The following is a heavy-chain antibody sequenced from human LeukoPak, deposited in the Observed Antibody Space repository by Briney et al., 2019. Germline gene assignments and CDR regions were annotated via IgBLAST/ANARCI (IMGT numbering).Heavy chain of an antibody. Sequence: PGRSLRLSCAASGFTVSSNYMSRVRQAPGKGLEWVSVIYSGGSTYYADSVKGRFTISRDNSKNTLYLQMNSLRAEDTAVYYCAREWYRGSYGNWGQGTLVTVSS. CDR1: GFTVSSNY. D-gene: IGHD1-26*01. J-gene: IGHJ4*02. CDR2: IYSGGST. V-gene: IGHV3-53*01. CDR3: AREWYRGSYGN.